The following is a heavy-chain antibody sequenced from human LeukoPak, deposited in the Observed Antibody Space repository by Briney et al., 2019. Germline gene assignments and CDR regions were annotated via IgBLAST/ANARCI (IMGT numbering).Heavy chain of an antibody. V-gene: IGHV4-39*07. CDR3: ASSGYAFYYMDV. CDR1: GGSISSNNYY. J-gene: IGHJ6*03. Sequence: KPSETLSLTCTVSGGSISSNNYYWGWIRQPPGKGLEWIGSLYYSGSTNYNPSLKSRVTISVDTSKNQFSLKLSSVTAADTAVYYCASSGYAFYYMDVWGKGTTVTISS. D-gene: IGHD5-12*01. CDR2: LYYSGST.